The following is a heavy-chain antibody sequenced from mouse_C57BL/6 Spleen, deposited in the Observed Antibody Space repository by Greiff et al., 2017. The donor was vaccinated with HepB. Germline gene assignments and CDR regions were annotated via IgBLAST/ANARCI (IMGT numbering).Heavy chain of an antibody. CDR1: GYTFTSYW. CDR2: IDPSDSYT. J-gene: IGHJ1*03. V-gene: IGHV1-50*01. CDR3: ARAIPGYFDV. Sequence: VQLQQSGAELVKPGASVKLSCKASGYTFTSYWMQWVKQRPGQGLEWIGEIDPSDSYTNYNQKFKGKATLTVDTSSSTAYMQLSSLTSEDSAVYYCARAIPGYFDVWGTGTTVTVSS.